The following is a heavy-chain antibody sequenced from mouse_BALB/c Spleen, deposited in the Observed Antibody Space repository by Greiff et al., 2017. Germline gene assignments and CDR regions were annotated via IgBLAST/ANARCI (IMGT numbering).Heavy chain of an antibody. D-gene: IGHD2-1*01. CDR1: GFTFSSYG. CDR2: ISSGGSYT. CDR3: ARTRGNDAMDY. V-gene: IGHV5-6*01. Sequence: EVHLVESGGDLVKPGGSLKLSCAASGFTFSSYGMSWVRQTPDKRLEWVATISSGGSYTYYPDSVKGRFTISRDNAKNTLYLQMSSLKSEDTAMYYCARTRGNDAMDYWGQGTSVTVSS. J-gene: IGHJ4*01.